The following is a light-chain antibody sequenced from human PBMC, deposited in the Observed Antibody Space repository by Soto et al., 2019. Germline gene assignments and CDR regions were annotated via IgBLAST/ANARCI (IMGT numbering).Light chain of an antibody. CDR3: LKDINYPWT. J-gene: IGKJ1*01. V-gene: IGKV4-1*01. CDR1: QSVLYSSNNSNY. Sequence: DTVMTQSPDSLAVSLGERATINCKSSQSVLYSSNNSNYLAWYQQKPGHPPKLLIYWASTRESGVPDRFSGSGSGTDFTLAISSLQPEDSATYYCLKDINYPWTFGQGTKGDIK. CDR2: WAS.